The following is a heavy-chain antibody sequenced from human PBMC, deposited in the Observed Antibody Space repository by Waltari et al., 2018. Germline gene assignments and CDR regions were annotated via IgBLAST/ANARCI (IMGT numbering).Heavy chain of an antibody. V-gene: IGHV4-39*01. CDR3: ARRWGGRLGPNKDRPPFDY. CDR1: GDSINTDSYY. J-gene: IGHJ4*02. CDR2: VHSTGNT. Sequence: QLPLQESGPRLVKPSETLSLTCSLSGDSINTDSYYWGWIRQSPGKTPEWIRSVHSTGNTYYNPSLKSRLSISLDASKNQFSLNWTSVTTADTATYFCARRWGGRLGPNKDRPPFDYWGQGTLVTVSS. D-gene: IGHD3-16*01.